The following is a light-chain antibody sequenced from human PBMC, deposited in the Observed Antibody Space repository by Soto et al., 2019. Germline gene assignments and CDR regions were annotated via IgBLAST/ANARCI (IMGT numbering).Light chain of an antibody. Sequence: EIVMTQYPATLSVSPGESANLSCRASQRGRSDLAWYQQKPGQAPRLLTDYTSPRATCFPARFSGGGAVTEFTLTSSSLQSGDSAFYSCQQYSKWPSTFGQGTRLEIK. CDR1: QRGRSD. V-gene: IGKV3-15*01. CDR2: YTS. CDR3: QQYSKWPST. J-gene: IGKJ5*01.